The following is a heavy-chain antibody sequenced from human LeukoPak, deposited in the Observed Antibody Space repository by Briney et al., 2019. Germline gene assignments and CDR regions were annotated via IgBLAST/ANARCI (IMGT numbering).Heavy chain of an antibody. J-gene: IGHJ1*01. CDR3: AGSTVWSGIFQY. CDR2: IDSSSATT. V-gene: IGHV3-48*01. CDR1: GFTFSYYS. D-gene: IGHD3-3*01. Sequence: GGSLRLSCAASGFTFSYYSMTWVRQAPGKGLEWVSYIDSSSATTYYADSVKGRFIISRDNAKNSLFLQINSLRAEDTAVYYCAGSTVWSGIFQYWGQGTLVTVPS.